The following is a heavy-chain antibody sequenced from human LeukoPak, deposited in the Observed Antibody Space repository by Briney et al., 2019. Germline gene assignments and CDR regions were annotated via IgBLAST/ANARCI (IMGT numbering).Heavy chain of an antibody. D-gene: IGHD6-13*01. CDR3: ARSSSWSYFDY. CDR1: GFTFSSYA. CDR2: ISGSGSTT. J-gene: IGHJ4*02. Sequence: QTGGSLRLSCAASGFTFSSYAMTWVRQAPGKGLEWVSAISGSGSTTYYADSVKGRFTISRDNSKNTLYLQMNSLRAEDTAVYYCARSSSWSYFDYWGQGTLVTVSS. V-gene: IGHV3-23*01.